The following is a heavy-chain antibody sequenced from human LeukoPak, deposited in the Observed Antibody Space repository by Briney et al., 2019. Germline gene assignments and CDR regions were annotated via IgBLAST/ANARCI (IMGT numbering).Heavy chain of an antibody. V-gene: IGHV3-66*01. J-gene: IGHJ3*02. CDR1: GFTVSSNY. D-gene: IGHD4-17*01. CDR3: ARDSPNDYGDSDAFDI. Sequence: TGGSLRLSCAASGFTVSSNYMSWVRQAPGKGLEWVSVIYSGGSTYYADSVEGRFTISRDNSKNTLYLQMNSLRAEDTAVYYCARDSPNDYGDSDAFDIWGQGTMVTVSS. CDR2: IYSGGST.